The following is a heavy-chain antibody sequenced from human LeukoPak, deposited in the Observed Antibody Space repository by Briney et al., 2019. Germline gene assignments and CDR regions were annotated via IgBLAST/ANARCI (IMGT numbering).Heavy chain of an antibody. CDR3: AKDLGIVGADY. D-gene: IGHD1-26*01. J-gene: IGHJ4*02. V-gene: IGHV3-21*01. CDR2: ISSSSSYI. CDR1: GFTFSSYA. Sequence: GGSLRLSCAASGFTFSSYAMAWVRQAPGKGLEWVSSISSSSSYIYYADSVKGRFTISRDNAKNSLYLQVNSLRAEDTAVYYCAKDLGIVGADYWGQGTLVTVSS.